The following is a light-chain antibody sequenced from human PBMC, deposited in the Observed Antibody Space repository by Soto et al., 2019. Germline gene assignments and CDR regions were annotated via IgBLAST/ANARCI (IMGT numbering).Light chain of an antibody. CDR3: QQYSKWPLT. J-gene: IGKJ4*01. Sequence: EIVMTQSPATLSVSPGERATLSCRVSQSIGVKLAWYQQRPGQAPRLLIFDASTGATGIPARFSGSGSGTDFTLIISSLQSEDLAVYYCQQYSKWPLTFGGGTKVEIK. V-gene: IGKV3-15*01. CDR1: QSIGVK. CDR2: DAS.